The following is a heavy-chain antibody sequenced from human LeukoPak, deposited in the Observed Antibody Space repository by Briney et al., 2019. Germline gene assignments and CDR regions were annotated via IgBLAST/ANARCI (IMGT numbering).Heavy chain of an antibody. CDR3: ARDQSEQWLAFDY. CDR1: GFTFSSYA. V-gene: IGHV3-30-3*01. CDR2: ISYDGSNK. Sequence: GRSLRLSCAASGFTFSSYAMHWVRQAPGKGLEWVAVISYDGSNKYYADSVKGRFTISRDNSKNTLYLQMNSLRAEDTAVYYCARDQSEQWLAFDYWGQGTLVTVSS. D-gene: IGHD6-19*01. J-gene: IGHJ4*02.